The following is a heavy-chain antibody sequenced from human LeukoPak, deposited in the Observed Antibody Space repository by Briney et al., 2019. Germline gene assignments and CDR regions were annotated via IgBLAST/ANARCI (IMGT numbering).Heavy chain of an antibody. CDR3: ARMKVLLWFGGGNWFDP. Sequence: SETLSLTCTVSGGSLRSYYWGWIRQPPGKGLEWIGSIYYDGSTYYNPSLKSRLTISVDTSKNQFSLKLSSVTAADTAVYYCARMKVLLWFGGGNWFDPWGQGTLVTVSS. V-gene: IGHV4-39*01. J-gene: IGHJ5*02. CDR1: GGSLRSYY. CDR2: IYYDGST. D-gene: IGHD3-10*01.